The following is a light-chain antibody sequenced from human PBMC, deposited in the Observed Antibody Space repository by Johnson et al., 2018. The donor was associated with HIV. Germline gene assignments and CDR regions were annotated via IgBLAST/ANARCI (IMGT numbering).Light chain of an antibody. CDR3: GTWDSSLSAYV. CDR1: SSNIGNNY. V-gene: IGLV1-51*02. Sequence: QSVLTQPPSVSAAPGQKVTISCSGSSSNIGNNYVSWYQQLPGTAPKLLIYENNKRPSGIPDRFSGSKSGTSATLGITGLQTGDEADYYCGTWDSSLSAYVFRTVTKVPVL. J-gene: IGLJ1*01. CDR2: ENN.